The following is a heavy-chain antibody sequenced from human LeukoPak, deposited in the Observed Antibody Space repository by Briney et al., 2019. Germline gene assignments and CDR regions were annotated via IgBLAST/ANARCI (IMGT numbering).Heavy chain of an antibody. CDR2: IRRDGSET. CDR3: ARDLAPYCSGGRCSTFDY. CDR1: GFTFSNYW. J-gene: IGHJ4*02. D-gene: IGHD2-15*01. Sequence: GGSLTLSCAASGFTFSNYWMTWVRRAPGKGLEWVANIRRDGSETHYVDSVMGRFTISRDNAKNSLYLQMNSLRGEDTALYYCARDLAPYCSGGRCSTFDYWGQGTLVTVSS. V-gene: IGHV3-7*01.